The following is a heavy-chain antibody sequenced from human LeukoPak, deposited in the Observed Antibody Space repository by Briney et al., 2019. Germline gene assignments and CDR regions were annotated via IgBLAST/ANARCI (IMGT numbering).Heavy chain of an antibody. V-gene: IGHV3-7*05. CDR1: GFTFSRYW. CDR3: AREEGYCTNGVCYYWFDP. J-gene: IGHJ5*02. Sequence: GGSLRLSCAASGFTFSRYWMSWVRQAPGKGLEWVANIKQDGSGKYYVDSVKGRFTISRDNAKNSLYLQMNSLRAEDTAVYYCAREEGYCTNGVCYYWFDPWGQGTLVTVSS. D-gene: IGHD2-8*01. CDR2: IKQDGSGK.